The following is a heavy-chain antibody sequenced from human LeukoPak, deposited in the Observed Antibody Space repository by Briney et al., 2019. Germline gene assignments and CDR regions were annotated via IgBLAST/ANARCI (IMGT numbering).Heavy chain of an antibody. Sequence: GGSLRLSCAASGFTFSSYAMNWVRQAPGKGLEWVSYISSGTTTLFYADSVKGRFTISRDNAKNPLYLQMNSLRVEDTAVYYCARDPYCSGGSCSLDYWGQGTLVTVSS. D-gene: IGHD2-15*01. V-gene: IGHV3-48*01. J-gene: IGHJ4*02. CDR2: ISSGTTTL. CDR3: ARDPYCSGGSCSLDY. CDR1: GFTFSSYA.